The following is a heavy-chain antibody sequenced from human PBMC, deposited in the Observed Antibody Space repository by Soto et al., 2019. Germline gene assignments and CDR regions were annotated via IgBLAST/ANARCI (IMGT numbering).Heavy chain of an antibody. V-gene: IGHV3-21*01. Sequence: EVQLVESGGGLVKPGGSLRLSCAASGFTFSSYSMNWVRQAPGKGLEWVSSISSSSSYIYYADSVKGRFTISRDNAKNSLYLQMNSLRAEDTAVYYCARDRFLGYCSSTSCYQKDMDVWCKGTTVTVSS. CDR1: GFTFSSYS. CDR3: ARDRFLGYCSSTSCYQKDMDV. CDR2: ISSSSSYI. J-gene: IGHJ6*03. D-gene: IGHD2-2*01.